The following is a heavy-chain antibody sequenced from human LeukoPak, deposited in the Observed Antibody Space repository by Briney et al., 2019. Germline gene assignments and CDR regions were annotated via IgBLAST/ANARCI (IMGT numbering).Heavy chain of an antibody. Sequence: GGSLRLSCAASGFTFSTYAMSWVRQAPGKGLEWVSTISNSGGDTSYADSVRGRFTISRDNSKNILFLQMSSLRVEDTAIYYCAKDSRLLRGVVTTAFDSWGQGTLVTVSS. CDR3: AKDSRLLRGVVTTAFDS. J-gene: IGHJ4*02. CDR2: ISNSGGDT. V-gene: IGHV3-23*01. D-gene: IGHD3-3*01. CDR1: GFTFSTYA.